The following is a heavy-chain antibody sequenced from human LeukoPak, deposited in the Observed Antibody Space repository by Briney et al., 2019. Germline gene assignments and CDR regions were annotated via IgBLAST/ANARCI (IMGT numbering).Heavy chain of an antibody. Sequence: KPSETLSLPCSVSGGSISSYHWSWLRQPPGKGLEWIGYIYYSGSTNYNPSLKSRVTISVDTSKNQFSLKLSSVTAADTAVYYCARVIVDRGFDPWGQGTLVTASS. CDR1: GGSISSYH. D-gene: IGHD3-22*01. V-gene: IGHV4-59*08. CDR3: ARVIVDRGFDP. CDR2: IYYSGST. J-gene: IGHJ5*02.